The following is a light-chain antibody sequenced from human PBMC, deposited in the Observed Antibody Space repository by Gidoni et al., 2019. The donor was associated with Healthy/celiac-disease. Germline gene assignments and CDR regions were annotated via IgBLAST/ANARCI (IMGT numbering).Light chain of an antibody. CDR2: WAS. CDR3: QQYYSTPYT. J-gene: IGKJ2*01. CDR1: QSVLYSFNNKIY. V-gene: IGKV4-1*01. Sequence: DIVITHSPDSLAVSLGERATINCKPSQSVLYSFNNKIYLAWYQQKPGQPPKLLIYWASTRESGVPDRFSGSGSGTDFTLTISSLQAEDVAVYYCQQYYSTPYTFGQGTKLEI.